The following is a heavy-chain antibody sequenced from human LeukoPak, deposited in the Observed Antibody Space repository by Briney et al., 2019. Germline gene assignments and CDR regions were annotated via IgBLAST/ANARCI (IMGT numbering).Heavy chain of an antibody. CDR2: INHSGST. Sequence: SETLSLTCAVYGGSFSGYYWSWIRQPPGKGLEWIGEINHSGSTNYNPSLKSRVTTSVDTSKNQFSLKLSSVTAADTAVYYCARDYYYGSGSYYPFLFDYWGQGTLVTVSS. V-gene: IGHV4-34*01. D-gene: IGHD3-10*01. CDR3: ARDYYYGSGSYYPFLFDY. J-gene: IGHJ4*02. CDR1: GGSFSGYY.